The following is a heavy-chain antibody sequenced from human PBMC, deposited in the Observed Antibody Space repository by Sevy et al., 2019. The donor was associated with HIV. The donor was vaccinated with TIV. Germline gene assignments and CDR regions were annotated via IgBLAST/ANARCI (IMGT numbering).Heavy chain of an antibody. CDR2: ISSSSSYI. D-gene: IGHD2-2*02. V-gene: IGHV3-21*01. CDR1: GFTFSTYT. J-gene: IGHJ4*02. CDR3: ARAAYYCSTTSGYIDY. Sequence: GGSLRLSCAASGFTFSTYTMNWVRQAPGKGLEWVSSISSSSSYIYYADSVKGRFTISRDNAKNSLYLQMNSLRVEDTAVYDWARAAYYCSTTSGYIDYWGQGTLVTVSS.